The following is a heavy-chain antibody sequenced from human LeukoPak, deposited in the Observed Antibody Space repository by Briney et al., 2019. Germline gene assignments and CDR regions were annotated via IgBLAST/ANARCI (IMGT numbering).Heavy chain of an antibody. CDR2: IRYDGSNK. D-gene: IGHD6-19*01. J-gene: IGHJ4*02. CDR3: AKEAGTIAVAALDY. CDR1: GFSFSDYA. Sequence: GGSLRLSCAASGFSFSDYAIYWVRQTPGKGLEWVAFIRYDGSNKIYADSVKGRFTISRDNSKNTLYLQMNSLRAEDTAVYYCAKEAGTIAVAALDYWGQGTLVTVSS. V-gene: IGHV3-30*02.